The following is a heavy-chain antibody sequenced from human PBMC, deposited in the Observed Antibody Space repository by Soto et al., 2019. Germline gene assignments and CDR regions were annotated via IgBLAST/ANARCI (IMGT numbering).Heavy chain of an antibody. V-gene: IGHV3-23*01. J-gene: IGHJ3*02. CDR3: AKAANQLLSGPAGAFDI. D-gene: IGHD2-2*01. Sequence: GGSLRLSCAASGFTFSSYAMSWVRQAPGKGLEWVSAISGSGGSTYYADSVKGRFTISRDNSKNTLYLQMNSLRAEDTAVYYCAKAANQLLSGPAGAFDIWGQGTMVTVSS. CDR1: GFTFSSYA. CDR2: ISGSGGST.